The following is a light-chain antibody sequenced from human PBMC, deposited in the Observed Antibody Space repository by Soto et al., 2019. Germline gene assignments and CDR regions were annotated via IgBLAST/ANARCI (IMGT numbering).Light chain of an antibody. CDR2: STS. J-gene: IGLJ3*02. CDR1: TGAVTSGYY. CDR3: LLFYGDAWV. V-gene: IGLV7-43*01. Sequence: QAVVTQEPSLTVSPGGTVTLTCASSTGAVTSGYYPNWFQQKAGQAPRVLIYSTSNKHSWTPARFSGSLLGGKAALTLSGVQPEDEAEHYCLLFYGDAWVFGGGTKLTVL.